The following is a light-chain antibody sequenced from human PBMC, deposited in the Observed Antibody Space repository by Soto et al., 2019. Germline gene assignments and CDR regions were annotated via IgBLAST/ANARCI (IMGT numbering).Light chain of an antibody. J-gene: IGKJ1*01. CDR3: QQYNNWPPWT. CDR2: GAS. Sequence: EIVMTHSPATLSVSPGERATVSCRASQSVSSNLAWYQQKPGQAPRLLIYGASTRATGIPARFSGSGSGTEFMVTISGLLSEDFAVYYGQQYNNWPPWTFGRGTKVDVK. CDR1: QSVSSN. V-gene: IGKV3-15*01.